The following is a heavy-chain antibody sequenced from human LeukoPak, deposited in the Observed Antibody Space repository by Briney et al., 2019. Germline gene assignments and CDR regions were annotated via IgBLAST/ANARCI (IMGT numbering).Heavy chain of an antibody. Sequence: SETLSLTCTVSGASIRTFYWSWIRQPAGKGLEWIGRIYTSGSTYYNPSLKSRVTMSVDTSRSQFSLKLTSVTAADTAVYYCARDYDTAFDYWGQGTRVTVSS. CDR2: IYTSGST. CDR3: ARDYDTAFDY. V-gene: IGHV4-4*07. J-gene: IGHJ4*02. D-gene: IGHD3-9*01. CDR1: GASIRTFY.